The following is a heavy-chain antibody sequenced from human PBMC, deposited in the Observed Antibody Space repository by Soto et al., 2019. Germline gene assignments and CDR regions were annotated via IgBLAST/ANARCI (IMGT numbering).Heavy chain of an antibody. CDR1: GFTFSSYA. V-gene: IGHV3-23*01. J-gene: IGHJ4*02. Sequence: GGSLRLSCAASGFTFSSYAMSWVRQAPGKGLEWVSAISGSGGSTYYADSVKGRFTISRDNSKNTLYLQMNSLRAEDTAVYYCVGGYSGYDYFDYWGQGTLVTVSS. CDR2: ISGSGGST. D-gene: IGHD5-12*01. CDR3: VGGYSGYDYFDY.